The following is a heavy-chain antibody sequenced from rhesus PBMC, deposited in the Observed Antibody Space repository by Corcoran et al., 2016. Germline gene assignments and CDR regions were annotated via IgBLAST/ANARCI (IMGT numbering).Heavy chain of an antibody. J-gene: IGHJ4*01. CDR2: SRSKAYGGTT. V-gene: IGHV3-184*01. Sequence: EVQLVESGGGLVQPGGSLRLSCAASGFTFSDHYMYWVRQSPGKGLEWVGFSRSKAYGGTTEYAASVKGRVTNSRDDSKSIAYLQMNSLKTEDTAVYYCTRWGDYWGQGVLVTVSS. CDR3: TRWGDY. CDR1: GFTFSDHY. D-gene: IGHD3-34*01.